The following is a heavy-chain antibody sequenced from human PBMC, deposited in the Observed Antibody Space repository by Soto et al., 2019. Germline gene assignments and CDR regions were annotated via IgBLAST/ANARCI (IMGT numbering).Heavy chain of an antibody. D-gene: IGHD1-26*01. V-gene: IGHV4-30-4*01. CDR1: GGSISSGDYY. J-gene: IGHJ6*02. CDR2: IYYSGST. CDR3: ARVSGVGYYYYGMDV. Sequence: PSETLSLTCTVSGGSISSGDYYWSWIRQPPGKGLEWIGYIYYSGSTYYNPSLKSRATISVDTSKNQFSLKLSSVTAADTAVYYCARVSGVGYYYYGMDVWGQGTTVTVSS.